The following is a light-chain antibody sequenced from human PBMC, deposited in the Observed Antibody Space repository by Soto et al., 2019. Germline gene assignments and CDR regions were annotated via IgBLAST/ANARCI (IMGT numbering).Light chain of an antibody. CDR2: EVN. Sequence: QSVLTQPPSASGTPGQRVTISCSGSSSNIGSNTVNWYRQLPGTAPKLMIYEVNKRPSGVPDRFSGSKSGNTASLTVSGLQAQDEAAYYCSSYTSSSTYVLGNGTKVTV. CDR3: SSYTSSSTYV. CDR1: SSNIGSNT. J-gene: IGLJ1*01. V-gene: IGLV1-44*01.